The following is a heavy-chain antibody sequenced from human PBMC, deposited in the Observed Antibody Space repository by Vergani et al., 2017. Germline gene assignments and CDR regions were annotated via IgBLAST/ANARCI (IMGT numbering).Heavy chain of an antibody. Sequence: QVQLAESGGGRVKPGRSLRLSCAASGFSFSSHAIHWVRQAPGKGLEWVAVISNAGSKKYYADSVKGRFTISRDNPKNTLVLQMNSRRTQDTAVYYCAKAGSVTSGSLQYNFYMDVWGKGTTVTVS. CDR3: AKAGSVTSGSLQYNFYMDV. J-gene: IGHJ6*03. D-gene: IGHD3-10*01. V-gene: IGHV3-30*18. CDR2: ISNAGSKK. CDR1: GFSFSSHA.